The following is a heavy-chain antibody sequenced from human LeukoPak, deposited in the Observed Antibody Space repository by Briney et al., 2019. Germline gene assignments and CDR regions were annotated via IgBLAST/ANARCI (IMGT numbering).Heavy chain of an antibody. CDR1: GFTFSSYA. CDR2: ISGSGSST. V-gene: IGHV3-23*01. J-gene: IGHJ4*02. Sequence: PGGSLRLSCAASGFTFSSYAMSWVRQAPGEGLEWVSGISGSGSSTNYAASVKGRFTISRDNSKNTLYLQMNSLRAEDTAVYYCAKCRDGYNPDYWGQGTLVTVSS. CDR3: AKCRDGYNPDY. D-gene: IGHD5-24*01.